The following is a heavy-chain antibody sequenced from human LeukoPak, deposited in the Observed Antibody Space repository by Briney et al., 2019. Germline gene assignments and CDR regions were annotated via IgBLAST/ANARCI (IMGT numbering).Heavy chain of an antibody. J-gene: IGHJ5*02. CDR3: ARGEGGWFDP. CDR2: INHSGST. CDR1: GGSFSGYY. V-gene: IGHV4-34*01. D-gene: IGHD3-16*01. Sequence: SETLSLTCAVYGGSFSGYYWSWIRQPPGKGLEWIGEINHSGSTNYSPSLKSRVTTSVDTSKNQFSLKLSSVTAADTAVYYCARGEGGWFDPWGQGTLVTVSS.